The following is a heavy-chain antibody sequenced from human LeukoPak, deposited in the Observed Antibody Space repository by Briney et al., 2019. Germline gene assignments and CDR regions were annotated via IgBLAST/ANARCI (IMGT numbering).Heavy chain of an antibody. D-gene: IGHD5-18*01. V-gene: IGHV3-73*01. Sequence: GGSLRLSCAASGFTFSGSAMHWVRQASGKGLEWVGRIRSKANSYATAYAASVKGRFTISRDDSKNTAYLQMNSLKTEDTAVYYCARDLSGIAGYTYGRGIDYWGQGTLVTVSS. CDR3: ARDLSGIAGYTYGRGIDY. CDR1: GFTFSGSA. CDR2: IRSKANSYAT. J-gene: IGHJ4*02.